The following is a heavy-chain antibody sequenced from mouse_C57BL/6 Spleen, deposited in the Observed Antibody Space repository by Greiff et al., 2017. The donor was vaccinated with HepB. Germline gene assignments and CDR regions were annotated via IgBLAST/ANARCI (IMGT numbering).Heavy chain of an antibody. CDR2: ISYDGSN. V-gene: IGHV3-6*01. J-gene: IGHJ4*01. Sequence: EVKLQESGPGLVKPSQSLSLTCSVTGYSITSGYYWNWIRQFPGNKLEWMGYISYDGSNNYNPSLKNRISITRDTSKNQFFLKLNSVTTEDTATYYCASERGYAMDYWGQGTSVTVSS. CDR1: GYSITSGYY. CDR3: ASERGYAMDY.